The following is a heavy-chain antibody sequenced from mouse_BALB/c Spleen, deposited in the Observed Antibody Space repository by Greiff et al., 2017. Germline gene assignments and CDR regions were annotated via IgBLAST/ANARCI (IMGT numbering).Heavy chain of an antibody. D-gene: IGHD1-1*01. CDR1: GFTFNTYA. Sequence: EVQVVESGGGLVQPKGSLKLSCAASGFTFNTYAMNWVRQAPGKGLEWVARIRSKSNNYATYYADSVKDRFTISRDDSQSMLYLQMNNLKTEDTAMYYCVRQPRYGSSYDAMDYWGQGTSVTVSS. CDR2: IRSKSNNYAT. CDR3: VRQPRYGSSYDAMDY. J-gene: IGHJ4*01. V-gene: IGHV10-1*02.